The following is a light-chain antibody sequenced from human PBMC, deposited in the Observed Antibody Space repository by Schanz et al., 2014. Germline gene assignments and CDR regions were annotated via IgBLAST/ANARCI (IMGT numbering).Light chain of an antibody. CDR3: QQYGSSPSWT. CDR2: GAS. V-gene: IGKV3-20*01. CDR1: QSLSSDY. J-gene: IGKJ1*01. Sequence: EIVLTQSPGTLSLSPGERATLSCRASQSLSSDYLAWYQQRPGQAPRLLIYGASSRATGTPDRFSGSGSGTDFTLTISRLEPEDFAVYYCQQYGSSPSWTFGQGTKVEIK.